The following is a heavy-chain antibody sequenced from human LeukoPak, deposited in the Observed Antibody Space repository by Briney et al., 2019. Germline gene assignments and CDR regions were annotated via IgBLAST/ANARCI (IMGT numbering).Heavy chain of an antibody. CDR3: ARRTWNYAAFDI. Sequence: PSETLSLTCTVSGGSISSSSYYWGWIRQPPGKGLEWIGSIYYSGSTYYNPSLKSRVTISVDTSKNQFSLKLSSVTAADTAVYYCARRTWNYAAFDIWGQGTMVTVSS. CDR2: IYYSGST. D-gene: IGHD1-7*01. J-gene: IGHJ3*02. V-gene: IGHV4-39*01. CDR1: GGSISSSSYY.